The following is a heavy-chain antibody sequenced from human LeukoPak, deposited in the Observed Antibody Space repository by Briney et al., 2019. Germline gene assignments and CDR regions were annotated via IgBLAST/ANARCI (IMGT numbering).Heavy chain of an antibody. Sequence: GGSLRLSCAASGFTFSNYAMSWVRQAPGKGLEWVSGISGGTGTPFYADSVKGRFTISRDNSKNTLYLQMSSLGGEDTAVYFCAKRRTTVITMDYFDYWGQGTLVTVSS. J-gene: IGHJ4*02. V-gene: IGHV3-23*01. CDR3: AKRRTTVITMDYFDY. CDR1: GFTFSNYA. CDR2: ISGGTGTP. D-gene: IGHD4-17*01.